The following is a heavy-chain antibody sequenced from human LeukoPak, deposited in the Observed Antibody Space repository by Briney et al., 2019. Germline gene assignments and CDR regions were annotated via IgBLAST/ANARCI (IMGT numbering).Heavy chain of an antibody. D-gene: IGHD6-13*01. V-gene: IGHV3-53*01. CDR2: IYSGGST. CDR1: GFTVSSNY. Sequence: GGSLRLSCAASGFTVSSNYMSWVRQAPGKGLEWVSVIYSGGSTYYADSVKGRFTISRDNSKNTLYLQMNSLRAEDTAVYYCARDSSSIGSSWYRGGYAFDIWGQGTMVTVSS. J-gene: IGHJ3*02. CDR3: ARDSSSIGSSWYRGGYAFDI.